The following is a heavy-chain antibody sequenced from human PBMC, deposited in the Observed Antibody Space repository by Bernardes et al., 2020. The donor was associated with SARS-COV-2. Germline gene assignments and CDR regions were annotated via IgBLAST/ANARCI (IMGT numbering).Heavy chain of an antibody. V-gene: IGHV3-74*01. Sequence: GGSLRLSCEASGFILSNYWMHWVRQVPGKGLVWVSRIGDGATTYADSVKGRFTISRDKAKNTLHLQMDSLRVEDTAVYYCGKRAEAGNRWYFDLWGRGTLVTVSS. CDR3: GKRAEAGNRWYFDL. CDR1: GFILSNYW. CDR2: IGDGAT. J-gene: IGHJ2*01. D-gene: IGHD6-19*01.